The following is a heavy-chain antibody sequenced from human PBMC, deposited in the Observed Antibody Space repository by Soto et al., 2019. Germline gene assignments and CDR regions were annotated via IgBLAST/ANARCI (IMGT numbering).Heavy chain of an antibody. V-gene: IGHV1-18*01. CDR3: ASSSTHYDDSSGYYGVSAFDI. D-gene: IGHD3-22*01. CDR1: GYTFTSYG. CDR2: ISAYNGNT. J-gene: IGHJ3*02. Sequence: QVQLVQSGAEVKKPGASVKVSCKASGYTFTSYGISWVRQAPGQGLEWMGWISAYNGNTNYAQKLQGRVTMTTDTSTXXAXMXXRILRSDDTAVYYCASSSTHYDDSSGYYGVSAFDIWGQGTMVTVSS.